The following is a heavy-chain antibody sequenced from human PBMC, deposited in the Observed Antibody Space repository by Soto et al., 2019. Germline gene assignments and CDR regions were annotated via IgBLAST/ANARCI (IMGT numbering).Heavy chain of an antibody. J-gene: IGHJ6*02. CDR1: GFSFSDYY. Sequence: GGSLRLSCAASGFSFSDYYMSWIRQAPGKGLEWVSYIDFSSNSIYYADSVKGRFTISRDNAKNSLYLQMNSLRDEDTAAYYCAKDMRGSGSYYIYGMDVWGQGTTVTVSS. CDR3: AKDMRGSGSYYIYGMDV. D-gene: IGHD3-10*01. CDR2: IDFSSNSI. V-gene: IGHV3-11*01.